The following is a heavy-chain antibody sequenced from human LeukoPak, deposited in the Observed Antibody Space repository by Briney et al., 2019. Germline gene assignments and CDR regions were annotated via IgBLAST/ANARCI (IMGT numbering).Heavy chain of an antibody. CDR1: GFTFSSYS. CDR2: ISSSSSYI. CDR3: ARDRYCSSTSCYWDDAFDI. D-gene: IGHD2-2*01. J-gene: IGHJ3*02. V-gene: IGHV3-21*01. Sequence: GGSLRLSCAASGFTFSSYSMNWVRQAPGKGLEWVSSISSSSSYIYYADSVKGRFTISRDNAKNSLYLQMNSLRAEDTAVYYCARDRYCSSTSCYWDDAFDIWGQGTMVTVSS.